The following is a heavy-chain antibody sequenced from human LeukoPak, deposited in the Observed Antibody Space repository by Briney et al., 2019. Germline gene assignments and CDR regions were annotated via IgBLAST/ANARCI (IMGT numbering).Heavy chain of an antibody. CDR3: ATGYYYDSSGLIDAFDI. V-gene: IGHV1-24*01. Sequence: ASVKVSCKVSGYTLIELSMHWVRQAPGKGLEWMGGFDPEDGETIYAQKFQGRVTMTEDTSTDTAYMELSSLRSEDTAVYYCATGYYYDSSGLIDAFDIWGQGTMVTVSS. D-gene: IGHD3-22*01. J-gene: IGHJ3*02. CDR1: GYTLIELS. CDR2: FDPEDGET.